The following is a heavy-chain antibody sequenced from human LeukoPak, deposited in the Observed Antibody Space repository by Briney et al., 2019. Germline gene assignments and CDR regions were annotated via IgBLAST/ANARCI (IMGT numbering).Heavy chain of an antibody. Sequence: PSETLSLACAVYGGSFSGDYWSWIRQPPGKGLEWIGEINHSGSTNYNPSLKSRVTISVDTSKNQFSLKLSSVTAADTAVYYCARVGGYCSSTSCYNPYYYYYYMDVWGKGTTVTVSS. CDR1: GGSFSGDY. CDR2: INHSGST. J-gene: IGHJ6*03. CDR3: ARVGGYCSSTSCYNPYYYYYYMDV. V-gene: IGHV4-34*01. D-gene: IGHD2-2*02.